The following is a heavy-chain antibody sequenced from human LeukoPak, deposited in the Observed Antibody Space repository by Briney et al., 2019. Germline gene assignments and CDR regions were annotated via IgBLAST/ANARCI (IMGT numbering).Heavy chain of an antibody. D-gene: IGHD4-17*01. V-gene: IGHV3-15*01. CDR3: TIPHYGDTRY. Sequence: GGSLRLSCAASGFSFNSYWMSWVRQAPGKGLEWVGRIKTKTDGGTTDYAAPVKGRFTISRDDSKNTLYLQMNSLKTEDTAVYYCTIPHYGDTRYWGQGTLVTVSS. CDR2: IKTKTDGGTT. J-gene: IGHJ4*02. CDR1: GFSFNSYW.